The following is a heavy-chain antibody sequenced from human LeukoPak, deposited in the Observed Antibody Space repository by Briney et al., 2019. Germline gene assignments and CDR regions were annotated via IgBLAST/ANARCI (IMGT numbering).Heavy chain of an antibody. J-gene: IGHJ5*02. CDR3: AREPITLNYYDSSGYLGSWFDP. V-gene: IGHV4-59*12. CDR1: GGSISSYY. D-gene: IGHD3-22*01. CDR2: IYYSGST. Sequence: SETLSLTCTVSGGSISSYYWSWIRQPPGKGLEWIGHIYYSGSTNYNPSLQSRVTMSVDTSKNQFSLKLSSVTAADTAVYYCAREPITLNYYDSSGYLGSWFDPWGQGTLVTVSS.